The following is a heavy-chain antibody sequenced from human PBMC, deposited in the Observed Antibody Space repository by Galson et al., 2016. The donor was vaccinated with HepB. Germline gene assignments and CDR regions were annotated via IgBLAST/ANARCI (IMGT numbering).Heavy chain of an antibody. V-gene: IGHV3-73*01. CDR3: TRHRFSDYDFWSGYYGVFDY. CDR2: IRSKPHSYAT. CDR1: GFTFSGSA. Sequence: SLRLSCAASGFTFSGSAIHWVRQASGRGLEWVGRIRSKPHSYATAYAASVKGRFITSRDDSKKTAYLQMNSPKTEDTAVYYCTRHRFSDYDFWSGYYGVFDYWGQGTLVTVSS. D-gene: IGHD3-3*01. J-gene: IGHJ4*02.